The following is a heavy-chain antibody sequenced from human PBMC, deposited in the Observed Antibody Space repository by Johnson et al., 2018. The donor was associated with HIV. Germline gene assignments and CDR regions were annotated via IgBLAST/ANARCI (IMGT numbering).Heavy chain of an antibody. J-gene: IGHJ3*02. CDR1: GFIFDDYG. CDR3: ARGVSGSGYYFYLGDAFDI. Sequence: QVQLVESGGGVERPGGSLRLSCAASGFIFDDYGMNWVRQVPGKGLEWAAVISYDGSNKHYADSVKGRVTISRDNAKNTLYLQMNSLRAEDTAVYYCARGVSGSGYYFYLGDAFDIWGQGTMVIVSS. V-gene: IGHV3-30*03. D-gene: IGHD3-22*01. CDR2: ISYDGSNK.